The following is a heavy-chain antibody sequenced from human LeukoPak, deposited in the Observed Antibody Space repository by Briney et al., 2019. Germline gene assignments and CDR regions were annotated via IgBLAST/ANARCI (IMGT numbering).Heavy chain of an antibody. Sequence: ASVKVSCKVSGYTLTELSMHWVRQAPGKGLEWMGGFDPEDGETIYAQKFQGRVTMTEDTSTDTAYMELSSLRSEDTAVYYCARDGLVLAGYYMPYYFDYWGQGTLVTVSS. J-gene: IGHJ4*02. V-gene: IGHV1-24*01. CDR3: ARDGLVLAGYYMPYYFDY. D-gene: IGHD3-9*01. CDR1: GYTLTELS. CDR2: FDPEDGET.